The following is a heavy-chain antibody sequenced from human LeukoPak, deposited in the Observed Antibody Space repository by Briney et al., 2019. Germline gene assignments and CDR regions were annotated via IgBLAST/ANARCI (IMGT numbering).Heavy chain of an antibody. J-gene: IGHJ4*02. CDR1: GGSISSYY. Sequence: PSETLSLTCTVSGGSISSYYWSWIRQPAGKGLEWIGRIYTSGSTNYNPSLKSRVTISVDMSKNQFSLKLSSVTAADTAVYYCARTNYYDSSGYRRVDYWGQGTLVTVSS. D-gene: IGHD3-22*01. V-gene: IGHV4-4*07. CDR3: ARTNYYDSSGYRRVDY. CDR2: IYTSGST.